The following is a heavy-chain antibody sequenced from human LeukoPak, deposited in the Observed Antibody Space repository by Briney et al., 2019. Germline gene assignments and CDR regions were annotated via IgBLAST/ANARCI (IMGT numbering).Heavy chain of an antibody. D-gene: IGHD3-3*01. CDR1: GFTFSSYA. V-gene: IGHV3-30*04. CDR3: ARGGYYGSGRYYFDS. Sequence: PGGSLRLSCAASGFTFSSYAMHWVRQAPGKGLEWVAVISYDGSNKYYADSVKGRFTISRDNSKNTLHLQMNSLRAEDTAVYYCARGGYYGSGRYYFDSWGQGTLVTVSS. CDR2: ISYDGSNK. J-gene: IGHJ4*02.